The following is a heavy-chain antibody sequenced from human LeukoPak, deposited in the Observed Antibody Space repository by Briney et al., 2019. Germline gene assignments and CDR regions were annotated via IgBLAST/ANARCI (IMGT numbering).Heavy chain of an antibody. V-gene: IGHV4-59*01. Sequence: PSETLSLTCSVSGGSLSRYYCSWIRQPPGKGLEWIGFIYYSGGPKYNPSLESRVTISVDTSNNQFSLNLTSVTAADTAVYYCARRLEDQLAVGAFDIWGQGTMVTVSS. CDR2: IYYSGGP. J-gene: IGHJ3*02. CDR1: GGSLSRYY. D-gene: IGHD1-1*01. CDR3: ARRLEDQLAVGAFDI.